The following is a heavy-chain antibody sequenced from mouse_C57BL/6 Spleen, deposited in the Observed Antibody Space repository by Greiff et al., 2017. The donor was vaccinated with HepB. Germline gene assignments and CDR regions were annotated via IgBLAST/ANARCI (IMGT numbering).Heavy chain of an antibody. CDR1: GYSFTGYY. V-gene: IGHV1-42*01. J-gene: IGHJ4*01. CDR3: AKGGISYYAMDY. CDR2: INPSTGGT. Sequence: VQLQQSGPELVKPGASVKISCKASGYSFTGYYMNWVKQSPEKSLEWIGEINPSTGGTTYKQKFKAKATLTVDKSSSTAYMQLKSLTSEDSAVYYCAKGGISYYAMDYWGQGTSVTVSS.